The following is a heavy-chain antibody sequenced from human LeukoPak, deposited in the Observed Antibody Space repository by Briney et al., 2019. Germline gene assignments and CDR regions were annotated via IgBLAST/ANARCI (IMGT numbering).Heavy chain of an antibody. CDR3: ARDLGDDMITFGGVINYGMDV. J-gene: IGHJ6*02. D-gene: IGHD3-16*01. Sequence: ASVKVSCKASGYTFTGYYMHWVRQAPGQGLEWMGWINPNSGGTNYAQKFQGWVTMTRDTSISTAYMELSRLRSDDTAAYYCARDLGDDMITFGGVINYGMDVWGQGTTVTVSS. CDR2: INPNSGGT. V-gene: IGHV1-2*04. CDR1: GYTFTGYY.